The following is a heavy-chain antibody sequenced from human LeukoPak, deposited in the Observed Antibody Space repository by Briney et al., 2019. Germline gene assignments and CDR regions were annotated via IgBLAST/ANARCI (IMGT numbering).Heavy chain of an antibody. CDR1: GGSVSSHTYY. V-gene: IGHV4-39*01. J-gene: IGHJ4*02. Sequence: SETLSLTCTVSGGSVSSHTYYWGWIRQPPGKGLEWIGSMHYIGSSYYNPSLKSRVTISIDTSKNQFSLNLSSVTAADTAVYYCARHEEEDGYNAKTFGYWGQGTLVTVSS. CDR2: MHYIGSS. CDR3: ARHEEEDGYNAKTFGY. D-gene: IGHD5-24*01.